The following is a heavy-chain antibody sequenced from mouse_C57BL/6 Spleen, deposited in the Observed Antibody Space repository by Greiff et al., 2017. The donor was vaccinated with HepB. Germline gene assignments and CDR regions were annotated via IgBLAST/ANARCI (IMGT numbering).Heavy chain of an antibody. Sequence: EVQLQQSGPELVKPGASVKISCKASGYTFTDYYMNWVKQSHGKSLEWIGDINPNYGGTSYNQKFKGKATLTVDKSSSTAYMELRSLTSEDSAVYYCARRIYFDYWGQGTTLTVSS. CDR3: ARRIYFDY. CDR1: GYTFTDYY. J-gene: IGHJ2*01. V-gene: IGHV1-26*01. CDR2: INPNYGGT.